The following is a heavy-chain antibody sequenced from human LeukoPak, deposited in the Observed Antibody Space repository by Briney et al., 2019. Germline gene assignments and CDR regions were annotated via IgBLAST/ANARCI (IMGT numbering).Heavy chain of an antibody. D-gene: IGHD3-10*01. V-gene: IGHV3-33*01. CDR3: ARGQWFGELLGWFDP. Sequence: GGSLRLSCAPFGLTLCPYGMPWVRQAPGKGLEWVEVIWYDGSNKYYADSVKGRFTISRDNSKNTLYLQMNSLRAEDTAVYYCARGQWFGELLGWFDPWGQGTLVTVSS. CDR1: GLTLCPYG. J-gene: IGHJ5*02. CDR2: IWYDGSNK.